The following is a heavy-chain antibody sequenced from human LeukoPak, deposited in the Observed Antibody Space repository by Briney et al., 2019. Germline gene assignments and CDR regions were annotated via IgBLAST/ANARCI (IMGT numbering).Heavy chain of an antibody. CDR3: ARASMTGIAAAGTEYGMDV. CDR1: GFTFSSYD. D-gene: IGHD6-13*01. Sequence: GGSLRLSCAASGFTFSSYDMHWVRQATGKGLEWVSAIGTAGDTYYPGSVKGRFTISRENAKNSLYLQMNSLRAGDTAVYYCARASMTGIAAAGTEYGMDVWGQGTTVTASS. CDR2: IGTAGDT. V-gene: IGHV3-13*01. J-gene: IGHJ6*02.